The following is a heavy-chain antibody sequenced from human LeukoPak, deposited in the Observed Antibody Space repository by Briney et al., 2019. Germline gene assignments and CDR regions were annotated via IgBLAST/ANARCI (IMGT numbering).Heavy chain of an antibody. V-gene: IGHV3-9*01. Sequence: GGSLRLSCAASGFTFDDYAMHWVRQAPGKGLEWVSGISWNSGSIGYADSVKDRFTISRDNAKNSLYLQMNSLRAEDTALYYCAKENSSGWYGDAFDIWGQGTMVTVSS. D-gene: IGHD6-19*01. CDR2: ISWNSGSI. J-gene: IGHJ3*02. CDR1: GFTFDDYA. CDR3: AKENSSGWYGDAFDI.